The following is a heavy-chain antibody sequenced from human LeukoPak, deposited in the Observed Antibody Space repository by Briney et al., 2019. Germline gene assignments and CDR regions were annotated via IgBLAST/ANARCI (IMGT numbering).Heavy chain of an antibody. CDR2: ISYDGSNK. D-gene: IGHD3-10*01. Sequence: GRSLRLSCAASGFTFSSYGMHWVRQAPGKGLEWVAVISYDGSNKYYADSVKGRFTISRDNSKNTLYLQMNSLRAEDTAVYYCAKATYYYGSGSYYNLDYWGQGILVTVSS. V-gene: IGHV3-30*18. CDR3: AKATYYYGSGSYYNLDY. CDR1: GFTFSSYG. J-gene: IGHJ4*02.